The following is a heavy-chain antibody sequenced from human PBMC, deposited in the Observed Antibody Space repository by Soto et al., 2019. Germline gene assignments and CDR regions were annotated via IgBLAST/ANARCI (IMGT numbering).Heavy chain of an antibody. CDR1: GGSVSSGSYY. CDR2: IYYSGST. D-gene: IGHD1-26*01. J-gene: IGHJ4*02. Sequence: QVQLQESGPGLVKPSETLSPTCTVSGGSVSSGSYYWSWIRQPPGKGLEWIGYIYYSGSTNYNPSLKSRVTISVDTSKDQFSLKLSSLTAADTAVYYCARDGRIVGADYWGQGTLVTVSS. V-gene: IGHV4-61*01. CDR3: ARDGRIVGADY.